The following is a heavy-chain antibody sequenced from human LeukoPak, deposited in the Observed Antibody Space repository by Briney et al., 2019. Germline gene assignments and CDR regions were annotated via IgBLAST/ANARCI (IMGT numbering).Heavy chain of an antibody. CDR2: ISASGGNT. V-gene: IGHV3-23*01. D-gene: IGHD2-21*02. CDR1: GFTFSNCA. CDR3: AKGNGVTATFDAFDI. Sequence: GGSLRLSCAASGFTFSNCAMTWLRQAPGKGLEWVSGISASGGNTYYADSAKGRFTISRDDSKKTLYLQMNSLRAEDTAVYYCAKGNGVTATFDAFDIWGQGTMVTVSS. J-gene: IGHJ3*02.